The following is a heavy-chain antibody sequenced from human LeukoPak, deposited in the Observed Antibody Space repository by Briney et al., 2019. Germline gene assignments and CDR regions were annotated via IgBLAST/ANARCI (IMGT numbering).Heavy chain of an antibody. CDR3: ARAMVRGVMSSWFDP. J-gene: IGHJ5*02. V-gene: IGHV1-69*13. Sequence: SVKVSCKASGGTFSSYAISWVRQAPGQGLEWMGGIIPIFGTANYAQKFQGRVTITADESTSTAYMELSSLRSEDMAVYYCARAMVRGVMSSWFDPWGQGTLVTVSS. CDR2: IIPIFGTA. CDR1: GGTFSSYA. D-gene: IGHD3-10*01.